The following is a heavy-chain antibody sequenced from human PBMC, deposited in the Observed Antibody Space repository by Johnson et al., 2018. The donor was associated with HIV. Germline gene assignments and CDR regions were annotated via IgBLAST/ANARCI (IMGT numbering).Heavy chain of an antibody. D-gene: IGHD2/OR15-2a*01. CDR1: GFTFSSYA. J-gene: IGHJ3*02. CDR3: ARDPSNSRGWLGDAFDI. Sequence: VQLVESGGGLVQPGGSLRLSCAASGFTFSSYAMHWVRQAPGKGLEYVSAISSNGGSTYYANSVKGRCTISRDNSKNTLFLQMNTLRAEDTAVYYCARDPSNSRGWLGDAFDIWGQGTMVTVSS. V-gene: IGHV3-64*01. CDR2: ISSNGGST.